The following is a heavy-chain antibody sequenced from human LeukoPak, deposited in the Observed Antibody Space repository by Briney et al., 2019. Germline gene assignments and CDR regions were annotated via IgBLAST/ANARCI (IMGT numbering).Heavy chain of an antibody. D-gene: IGHD3-10*01. CDR1: GFSFSSYW. CDR2: INNDGSIT. CDR3: ARSIGSGSY. Sequence: GGSLRLSCAASGFSFSSYWMHWVRQAPGKGLVWVSRINNDGSITNYAESVKGRFTISRDNAKNTLYLQMNSLRAEDTAVYYCARSIGSGSYWGQGTLVTVSS. J-gene: IGHJ4*02. V-gene: IGHV3-74*01.